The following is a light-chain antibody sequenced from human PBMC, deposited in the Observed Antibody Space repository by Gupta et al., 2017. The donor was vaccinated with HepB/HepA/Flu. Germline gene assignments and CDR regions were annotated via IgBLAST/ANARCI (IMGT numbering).Light chain of an antibody. CDR2: GAS. Sequence: EIVLTQSPGTLSLSPAERATLACSASQSVSSSYVAWYQQKPSQAPRLLIYGASSRATGIPDRFSGSGSGTDCTLTISRLEPEDFAVYYCQQYGSSPPSMYTFGQGTKLEIK. CDR1: QSVSSSY. V-gene: IGKV3-20*01. CDR3: QQYGSSPPSMYT. J-gene: IGKJ2*01.